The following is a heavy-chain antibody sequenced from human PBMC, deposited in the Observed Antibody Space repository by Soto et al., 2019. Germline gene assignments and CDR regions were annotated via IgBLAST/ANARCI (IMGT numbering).Heavy chain of an antibody. D-gene: IGHD3-16*01. V-gene: IGHV3-7*05. CDR2: KKEDGSEA. CDR3: ARDWGAPGRGSALGYYYHFGMDV. CDR1: GFTFSTYW. Sequence: EVQLVESGGGLVQPGGSRRLSCAAPGFTFSTYWMNWVRQVPGKGLECLANKKEDGSEAYYLDFVKGRFTTSRDNAKNSLYLDMNSLRGEDTAVYYCARDWGAPGRGSALGYYYHFGMDVWGQGTTVTVPS. J-gene: IGHJ6*02.